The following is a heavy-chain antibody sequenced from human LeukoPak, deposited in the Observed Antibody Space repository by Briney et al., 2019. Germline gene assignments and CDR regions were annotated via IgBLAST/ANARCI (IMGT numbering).Heavy chain of an antibody. J-gene: IGHJ4*02. CDR1: GYTFTSYG. Sequence: GASVKVSCKASGYTFTSYGISWVRRAPGQGLEWMGWISAYNGNTNYAQKLQGRVTMTTDTSTSTAYMELRSLRSDDTAVYYCARVRYEILTDYSPAGDYWGQGTLVTVSS. V-gene: IGHV1-18*01. CDR2: ISAYNGNT. CDR3: ARVRYEILTDYSPAGDY. D-gene: IGHD3-9*01.